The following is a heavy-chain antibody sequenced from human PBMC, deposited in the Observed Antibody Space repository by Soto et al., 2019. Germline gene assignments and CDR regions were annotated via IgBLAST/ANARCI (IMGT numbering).Heavy chain of an antibody. J-gene: IGHJ6*02. CDR1: GFTFSTYP. CDR3: AKPPVITASYYYYDMDV. Sequence: EAQLSESGGGLVQPGGSLRLSCAASGFTFSTYPMSWVRQAPGKGLEWVSGISGSGISTYYADSVKGRFTISRDNSKNTVFLQMNRLRAEDTAVYYWAKPPVITASYYYYDMDVWGQGTTVTVSS. V-gene: IGHV3-23*01. D-gene: IGHD4-4*01. CDR2: ISGSGIST.